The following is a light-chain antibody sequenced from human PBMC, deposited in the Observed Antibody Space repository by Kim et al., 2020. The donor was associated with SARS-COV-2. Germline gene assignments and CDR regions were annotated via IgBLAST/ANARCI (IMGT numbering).Light chain of an antibody. CDR2: RNS. CDR3: AAWNDSHWV. CDR1: SSNIGRNA. V-gene: IGLV1-47*01. J-gene: IGLJ3*02. Sequence: QSVLTQPPSVSETPGQRVTISCSGGSSNIGRNAVYWYQQFPGTAPKLIIYRNSQRPSGVPDRFFGSKSGTSASLAISGLRSEDEGDYYCAAWNDSHWVFGGGTQLTVL.